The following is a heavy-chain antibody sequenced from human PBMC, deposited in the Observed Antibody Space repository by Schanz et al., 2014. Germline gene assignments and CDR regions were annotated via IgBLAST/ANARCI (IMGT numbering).Heavy chain of an antibody. J-gene: IGHJ2*01. CDR2: ISGTGGDDT. V-gene: IGHV3-23*04. D-gene: IGHD5-18*01. Sequence: EVQLAESGGGLVQPGGSLRLSCASSGFSFTTYAMSWVRQAPGKGLLWVSSISGTGGDDTYYADSVKGRFTISRDNSKNTLFLQMSSLRVDDMAVYYCGRAGTGMAGWYFDLWGRGTLVTVSS. CDR1: GFSFTTYA. CDR3: GRAGTGMAGWYFDL.